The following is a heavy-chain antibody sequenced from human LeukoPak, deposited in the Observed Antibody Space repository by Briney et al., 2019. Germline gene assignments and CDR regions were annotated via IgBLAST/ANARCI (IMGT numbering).Heavy chain of an antibody. CDR2: MYTGGTT. CDR3: AKDEATSGGGLAS. V-gene: IGHV3-53*01. CDR1: GFTVSGTH. J-gene: IGHJ4*02. Sequence: PGGSLRLSCAASGFTVSGTHMSWVRQAPWKGLEWVSAMYTGGTTYYADSVQGRFTISRDNSKNTLYLQMNSLRAEDTAVYYCAKDEATSGGGLASWGQGTLVTVSS. D-gene: IGHD3-16*01.